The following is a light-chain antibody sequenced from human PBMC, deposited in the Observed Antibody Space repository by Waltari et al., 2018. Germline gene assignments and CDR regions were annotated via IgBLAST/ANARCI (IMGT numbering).Light chain of an antibody. CDR3: QQFSNFPVIA. V-gene: IGKV1D-13*01. CDR2: EAS. CDR1: QDISSA. Sequence: AIQLTQSPSHLSASVGDRVNITCRASQDISSALAWYQQKPGGPPKLLIDEASSLQTGVPSSFSGSRAGTDFTLTISSLPSEDSANYYCQQFSNFPVIAFGQGTRLEIK. J-gene: IGKJ5*01.